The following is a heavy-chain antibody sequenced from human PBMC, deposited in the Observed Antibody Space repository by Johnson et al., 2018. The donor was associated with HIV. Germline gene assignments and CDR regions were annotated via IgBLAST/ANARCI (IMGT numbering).Heavy chain of an antibody. Sequence: MLLVESGGGLVQPGGSLSLSCAASGFTFSSYAMSWVRQAPGTGLEGVSTKIGRGVSPYSAESVKGRFTISRDNSKNTLYLQMNSLRAEDTAVYYCARDPFRDAFDIWGQGTMVTVSS. J-gene: IGHJ3*02. V-gene: IGHV3-23*04. CDR1: GFTFSSYA. CDR2: KIGRGVSP. CDR3: ARDPFRDAFDI.